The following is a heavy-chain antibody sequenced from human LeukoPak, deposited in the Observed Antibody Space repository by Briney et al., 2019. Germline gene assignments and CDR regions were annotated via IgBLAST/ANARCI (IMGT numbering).Heavy chain of an antibody. V-gene: IGHV3-23*01. Sequence: GGSLRLSCAASGFTVSSNYMSWVRQAPGKGPEWVAALSGSGDSTYYADSVKGRFTISRDNSRNTLHLQLNSLRDDDTAVYYCAPIYYYDTMWGQGTLVTVSS. CDR3: APIYYYDTM. D-gene: IGHD3-22*01. J-gene: IGHJ4*02. CDR1: GFTVSSNY. CDR2: LSGSGDST.